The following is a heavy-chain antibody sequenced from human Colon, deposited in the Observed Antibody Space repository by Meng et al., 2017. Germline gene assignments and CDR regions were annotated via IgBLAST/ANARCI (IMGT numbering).Heavy chain of an antibody. CDR1: GFSVSNYNW. CDR3: ARGPEDDHGDRSWFDP. V-gene: IGHV4-4*02. Sequence: QSHVQEWGRGECSPSWTLALTCAVSGFSVSNYNWCGWVRQPPGKGLEWIGEVYHTWTNNYTSSLQSRVTLSLDKSKNQFSLNLNSVTAADTAVYYCARGPEDDHGDRSWFDPWGQGTLVTVFS. CDR2: VYHTWTN. J-gene: IGHJ5*02. D-gene: IGHD4-17*01.